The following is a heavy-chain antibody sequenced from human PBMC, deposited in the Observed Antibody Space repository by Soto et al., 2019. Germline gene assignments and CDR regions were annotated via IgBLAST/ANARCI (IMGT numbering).Heavy chain of an antibody. V-gene: IGHV1-3*01. CDR2: IGAGDGKT. J-gene: IGHJ4*02. Sequence: QVQLVQSVTEVKKPGASVKVSCKASGYRFTHYVIHWVRQAPGQRLEWMGWIGAGDGKTYYSQNFQGRVTITKDTSASTAYMELSSLISEDTAVYYCVRDYASDSGVHLDFWGQGTLVTVSS. CDR1: GYRFTHYV. CDR3: VRDYASDSGVHLDF. D-gene: IGHD3-22*01.